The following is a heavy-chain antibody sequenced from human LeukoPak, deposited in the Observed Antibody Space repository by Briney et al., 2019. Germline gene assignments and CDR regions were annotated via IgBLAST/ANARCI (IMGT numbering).Heavy chain of an antibody. V-gene: IGHV4-30-4*01. CDR2: IYYSGST. D-gene: IGHD6-19*01. J-gene: IGHJ4*02. CDR3: AREDPSSGWHDY. CDR1: GGSISSYY. Sequence: SETLSLTCTVSGGSISSYYWSWIRQPPGKGLEWIGYIYYSGSTYYNPSLKSRVTISVDTSKNQFSLKLSSVTAADTAVYYCAREDPSSGWHDYWGQGTLVTVSS.